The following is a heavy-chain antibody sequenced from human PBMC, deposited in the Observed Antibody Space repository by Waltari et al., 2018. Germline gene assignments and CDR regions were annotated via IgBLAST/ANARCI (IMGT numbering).Heavy chain of an antibody. CDR3: ARSYSGSYYVNYFDY. D-gene: IGHD1-26*01. J-gene: IGHJ4*02. CDR1: GFTFSSYS. CDR2: ISSSSYI. V-gene: IGHV3-21*01. Sequence: EVQLVESGGGLVKPGGSLRLSCAASGFTFSSYSMNWVRQAPGKGLEWVSSISSSSYIYYADSVKGRFTISRDNAKNSLYLQMNSLRAEDTAVYYCARSYSGSYYVNYFDYWGQGTLVTVSS.